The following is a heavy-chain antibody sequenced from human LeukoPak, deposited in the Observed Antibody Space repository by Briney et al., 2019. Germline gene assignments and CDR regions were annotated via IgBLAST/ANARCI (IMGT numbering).Heavy chain of an antibody. Sequence: PGGSLRLSCVVSGFTFSSFEMNWVRQAPGRGLEWVSYISSSGSTLYYADSVKGRFSISRDNSKNTLYLQMNSLRAEDTAVYYCAKLPTKTYYYDSSGYYSGGSDYWGQGTLVTVSS. D-gene: IGHD3-22*01. CDR2: ISSSGSTL. CDR1: GFTFSSFE. J-gene: IGHJ4*02. CDR3: AKLPTKTYYYDSSGYYSGGSDY. V-gene: IGHV3-48*03.